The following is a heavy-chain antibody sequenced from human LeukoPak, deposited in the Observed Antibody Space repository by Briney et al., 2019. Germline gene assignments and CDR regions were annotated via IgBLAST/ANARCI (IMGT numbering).Heavy chain of an antibody. CDR3: ARAGSWDWNYALDY. CDR1: GYTFTGYY. Sequence: ASVKVSCKASGYTFTGYYVHWVRQAPGQGLEWMGWINPNSGGTNYAQKFQGRVTMTRDTSISTAYMELSRLRSDDTAVYYCARAGSWDWNYALDYWGQGTLVTVSS. V-gene: IGHV1-2*02. D-gene: IGHD1-7*01. CDR2: INPNSGGT. J-gene: IGHJ4*02.